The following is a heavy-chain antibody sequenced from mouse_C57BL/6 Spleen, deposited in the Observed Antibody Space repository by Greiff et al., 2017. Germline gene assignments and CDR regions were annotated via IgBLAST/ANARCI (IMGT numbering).Heavy chain of an antibody. CDR1: GYTFTSYW. V-gene: IGHV1-7*01. Sequence: VQLQQSGAELVKPGASVKLSCKASGYTFTSYWMHWVKQRPGQGLEWIGYINPSSGYTRYNQKFKDKATLTADKSSSTAYMQLSSLTYEDSAVYYCARSRVVERSEDMDYWGQGTSVTVSS. D-gene: IGHD1-1*01. CDR3: ARSRVVERSEDMDY. J-gene: IGHJ4*01. CDR2: INPSSGYT.